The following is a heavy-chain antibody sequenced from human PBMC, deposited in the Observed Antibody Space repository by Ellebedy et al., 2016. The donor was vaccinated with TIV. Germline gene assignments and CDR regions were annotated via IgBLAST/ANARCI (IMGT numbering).Heavy chain of an antibody. CDR1: GYTFTSYY. D-gene: IGHD4-11*01. CDR3: ARDPDYSNREYYFDY. CDR2: INPSGGST. J-gene: IGHJ4*02. Sequence: AASVKVSCKASGYTFTSYYMHWVRQSPGQGLEWMGIINPSGGSTSYAQKFQGRVTMTRDTSTSTVYLELSSLRSEDTAVYYCARDPDYSNREYYFDYWGQGTLVTVSS. V-gene: IGHV1-46*01.